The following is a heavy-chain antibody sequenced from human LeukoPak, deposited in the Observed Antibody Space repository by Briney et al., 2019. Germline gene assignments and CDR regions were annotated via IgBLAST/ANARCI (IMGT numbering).Heavy chain of an antibody. CDR3: AAYYYDSSGYLG. CDR2: ISYTGST. J-gene: IGHJ4*02. CDR1: GGPISSSGYY. Sequence: SETLSLTCTVSGGPISSSGYYWGWIRQPPGKGLEWIGSISYTGSTYYNPSLKSRVTISVDTSKNQFSLKLTSVTAADTAVYYCAAYYYDSSGYLGCGQGTLVTVSS. V-gene: IGHV4-39*01. D-gene: IGHD3-22*01.